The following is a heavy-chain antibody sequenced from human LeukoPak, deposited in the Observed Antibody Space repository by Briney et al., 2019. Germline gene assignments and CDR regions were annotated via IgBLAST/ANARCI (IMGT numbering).Heavy chain of an antibody. J-gene: IGHJ4*02. CDR2: IYYSGST. CDR3: ARLYGDYVLDY. D-gene: IGHD4-17*01. V-gene: IGHV4-39*07. CDR1: GGSISSSSYY. Sequence: SSETLSLTCTVSGGSISSSSYYWGWIRQPPGKGLEWIGSIYYSGSTYYNPSLKSRVTISVDTSKNQFSLKLSSVTAADTAVYYCARLYGDYVLDYWGQGTLVTVSS.